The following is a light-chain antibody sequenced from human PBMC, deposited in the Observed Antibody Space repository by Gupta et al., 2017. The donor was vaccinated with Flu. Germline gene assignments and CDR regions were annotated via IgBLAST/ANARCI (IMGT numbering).Light chain of an antibody. CDR3: QSADSRAWRV. Sequence: SYELTQPPSVSVSPGQTARITCSGDALPKQYAYWYQQKPGQAPVLVIYKDSERPSGIPERFSGSSSGTTVTLTISGVQAEDEADYYCQSADSRAWRVFGGGTKLTVL. CDR1: ALPKQY. V-gene: IGLV3-25*03. J-gene: IGLJ3*02. CDR2: KDS.